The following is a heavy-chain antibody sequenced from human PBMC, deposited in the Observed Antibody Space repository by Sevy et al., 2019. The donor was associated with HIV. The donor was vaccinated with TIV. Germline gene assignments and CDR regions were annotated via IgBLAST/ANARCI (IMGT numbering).Heavy chain of an antibody. Sequence: ASVKVSCKASGGTFSSYAISWVRQAPGQGLEWMGGIIPIFGTANYAQKFQGRVTITADKSTSTAYMELSSLRSEDTAVYYCARAVEIATIVGEDAFDIWGQGTMVTVSS. CDR1: GGTFSSYA. CDR2: IIPIFGTA. V-gene: IGHV1-69*06. D-gene: IGHD2-21*01. CDR3: ARAVEIATIVGEDAFDI. J-gene: IGHJ3*02.